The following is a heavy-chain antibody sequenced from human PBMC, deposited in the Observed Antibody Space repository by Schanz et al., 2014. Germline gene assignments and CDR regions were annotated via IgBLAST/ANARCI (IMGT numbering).Heavy chain of an antibody. J-gene: IGHJ4*02. V-gene: IGHV1-69*02. CDR1: RSTFSSYT. CDR2: IISILGIP. Sequence: QVQLVQSGAEVKKPGSSVKVSCKASRSTFSSYTISWVRQARGQGLEWVGRIISILGIPNYAQKFQGRVTFTADKSTSTAYMELSSLKSDDTAVYYCARGGYSSGWYDRDIAHFDYWGQGTLVIVSS. CDR3: ARGGYSSGWYDRDIAHFDY. D-gene: IGHD6-19*01.